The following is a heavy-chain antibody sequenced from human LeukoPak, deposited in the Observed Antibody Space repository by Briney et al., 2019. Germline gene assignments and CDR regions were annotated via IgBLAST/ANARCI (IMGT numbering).Heavy chain of an antibody. J-gene: IGHJ4*02. CDR2: IYTSGST. CDR3: VGTYDILTGYTPYFDY. V-gene: IGHV4-61*02. CDR1: GGSISSGSYY. Sequence: PSETLSLTCTVSGGSISSGSYYWSWIRQPAGKGLEWIGRIYTSGSTNCNPSLKSRVTISVDTSKNQFSLKLSSVTAADTAVYYCVGTYDILTGYTPYFDYWGQGTLVTVSS. D-gene: IGHD3-9*01.